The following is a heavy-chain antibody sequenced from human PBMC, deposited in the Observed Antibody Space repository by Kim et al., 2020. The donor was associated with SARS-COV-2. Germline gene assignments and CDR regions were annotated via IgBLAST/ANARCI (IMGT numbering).Heavy chain of an antibody. CDR3: ARGIAVAGPSTNAPFDP. V-gene: IGHV4-39*07. CDR2: IYYSGST. CDR1: GGSISSSSYY. J-gene: IGHJ5*02. D-gene: IGHD6-19*01. Sequence: SETLSLTCTVSGGSISSSSYYWGWIRQPPGKGLEWIGSIYYSGSTYYNPSLKSRVTISVDTSKNQFSLKLSSVTAADTAVYYCARGIAVAGPSTNAPFDPWGQGTLVTVSS.